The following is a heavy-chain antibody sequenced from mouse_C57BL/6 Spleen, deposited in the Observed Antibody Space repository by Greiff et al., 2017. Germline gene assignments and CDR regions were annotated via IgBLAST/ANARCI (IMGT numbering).Heavy chain of an antibody. CDR2: INPNYGTT. Sequence: VQLQQSGPELVKPGASVKISCKASGYSFTDYNMNWVKQSNGKSLEWIGVINPNYGTTSYNPKFKGKATLTVDPSSSTAYLQLNSLTSEDSAVDYCARVGRSFSTPVVAPRDYWGQGTSVTGSS. V-gene: IGHV1-39*01. CDR3: ARVGRSFSTPVVAPRDY. D-gene: IGHD1-1*01. CDR1: GYSFTDYN. J-gene: IGHJ4*01.